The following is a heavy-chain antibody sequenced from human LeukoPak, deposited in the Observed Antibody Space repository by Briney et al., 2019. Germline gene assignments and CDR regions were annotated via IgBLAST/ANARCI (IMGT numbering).Heavy chain of an antibody. CDR1: GGSISSGGYY. J-gene: IGHJ5*02. V-gene: IGHV4-31*03. CDR2: IYYSGST. D-gene: IGHD6-13*01. Sequence: SETLSLTCTVSGGSISSGGYYWSWIRQHPGKGLEWIGYIYYSGSTYYNPSLKSRVTISVDTSKNQFSLKLSSVTAADTAVYYCARSLEDSSSWLNWFDPWGQGTLVTVSS. CDR3: ARSLEDSSSWLNWFDP.